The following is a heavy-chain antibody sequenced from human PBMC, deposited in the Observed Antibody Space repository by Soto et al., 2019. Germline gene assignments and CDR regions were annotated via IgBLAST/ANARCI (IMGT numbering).Heavy chain of an antibody. D-gene: IGHD3-9*01. Sequence: SETLCLTCTVSGGSISSYYRSWIRQPPGKGLEWIGYIYYSGSTNYNPSLKSRVTISVDTSKNQFSLKLSSVTAADTAVYYCARAGYDILTGYYANFDYWGQGTLVTVSS. CDR3: ARAGYDILTGYYANFDY. CDR2: IYYSGST. V-gene: IGHV4-59*01. J-gene: IGHJ4*02. CDR1: GGSISSYY.